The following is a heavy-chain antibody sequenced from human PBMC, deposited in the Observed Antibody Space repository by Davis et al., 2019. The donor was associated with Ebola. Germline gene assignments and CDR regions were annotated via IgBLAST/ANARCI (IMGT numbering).Heavy chain of an antibody. CDR3: ARAVFHEVLDY. V-gene: IGHV3-30*04. J-gene: IGHJ4*02. CDR2: VSHSEREK. D-gene: IGHD3-3*01. Sequence: GESLKISCAASGFTFRPYAMHCVRQAPGKGPEWVAVVSHSEREKFYADSVKGRFTISRDNSENTLYLQMNSLTADDTAVYYCARAVFHEVLDYWGQGTPVTVSS. CDR1: GFTFRPYA.